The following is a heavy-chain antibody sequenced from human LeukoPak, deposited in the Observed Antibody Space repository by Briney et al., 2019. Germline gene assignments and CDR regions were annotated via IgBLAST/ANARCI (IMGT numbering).Heavy chain of an antibody. CDR2: ISSSSSYI. J-gene: IGHJ3*02. CDR1: GFTFSSYS. Sequence: GGSLRLSCAASGFTFSSYSMNWVRQAQGKGLEWVSSISSSSSYIYYADSVKGRFTISRDNAKNALYLQMNSLKAEDTAVYYCARDEGSRDYGGNPNAFDIWGQGTMVTVSS. V-gene: IGHV3-21*01. D-gene: IGHD4-23*01. CDR3: ARDEGSRDYGGNPNAFDI.